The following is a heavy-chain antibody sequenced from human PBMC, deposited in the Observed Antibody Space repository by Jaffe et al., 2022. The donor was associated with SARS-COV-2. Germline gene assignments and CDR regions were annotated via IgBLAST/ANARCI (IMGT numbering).Heavy chain of an antibody. Sequence: QVQLVQSGAEVKKPGASVKVSCKASGYTFPNYGIHWVRQAPGQRLEWMGWINPVNGDTKYSQKFQGRVTTTRDTSASTAYMELSSLRSEDTAVYYCHLGSGSYDGDYWGQGTLVTVSS. J-gene: IGHJ4*02. D-gene: IGHD3-10*01. CDR1: GYTFPNYG. CDR2: INPVNGDT. CDR3: HLGSGSYDGDY. V-gene: IGHV1-3*01.